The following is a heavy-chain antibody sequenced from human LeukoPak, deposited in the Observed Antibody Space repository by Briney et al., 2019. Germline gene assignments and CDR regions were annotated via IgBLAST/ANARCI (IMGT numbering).Heavy chain of an antibody. CDR1: GFSFSSYA. D-gene: IGHD6-6*01. Sequence: GGSLRLSCAASGFSFSSYAMSWVRQAPGKGLEWVSAIGHTGTNTYFAASVRGRFTLSRDNSKNTLYLQMNSLSGEDTALYYCAKDRFSSSSGISFDSWGQGTLVIVSS. V-gene: IGHV3-23*01. CDR3: AKDRFSSSSGISFDS. CDR2: IGHTGTNT. J-gene: IGHJ4*02.